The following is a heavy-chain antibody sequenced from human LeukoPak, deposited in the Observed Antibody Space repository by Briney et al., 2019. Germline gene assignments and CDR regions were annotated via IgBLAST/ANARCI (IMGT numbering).Heavy chain of an antibody. Sequence: SAKVSCRASGGTFISYASSWVRQAPGQGREWMGRIIPIFGTANYAQKFQGRVTITTDESTSTAYMELSSLRSEDTAVYYCARGHGDHEVYFDYWGQGTLVTVSS. V-gene: IGHV1-69*05. CDR3: ARGHGDHEVYFDY. CDR2: IIPIFGTA. J-gene: IGHJ4*02. D-gene: IGHD4-17*01. CDR1: GGTFISYA.